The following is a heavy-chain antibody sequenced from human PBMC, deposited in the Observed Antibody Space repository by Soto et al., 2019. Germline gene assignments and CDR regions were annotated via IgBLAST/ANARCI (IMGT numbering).Heavy chain of an antibody. Sequence: PSETLSLTCTVPGGSISSSSYYWGWIRPPPGKGLEWIGSIYYSGSTYYNPSLKSRVTISVDTSKNQFSLKLSSVTAADTAVYYCARVATMVRGVIDYWGQGTLVTVSS. CDR2: IYYSGST. V-gene: IGHV4-39*01. D-gene: IGHD3-10*01. CDR1: GGSISSSSYY. J-gene: IGHJ4*02. CDR3: ARVATMVRGVIDY.